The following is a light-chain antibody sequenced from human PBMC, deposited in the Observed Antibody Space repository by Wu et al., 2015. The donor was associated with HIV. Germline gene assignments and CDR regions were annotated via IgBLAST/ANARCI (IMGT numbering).Light chain of an antibody. J-gene: IGKJ1*01. CDR3: QQYNDWPQT. CDR1: QIIATN. CDR2: DAS. V-gene: IGKV3-15*01. Sequence: EIVMTQSPATLSVSPGGRVTLSCRASQIIATNLAWYQQKPGQPPRLLIYDASTRATGFPARFGGGGSGTEFTLTINTLQSGDVAVYYCQQYNDWPQTFGQGTKGGN.